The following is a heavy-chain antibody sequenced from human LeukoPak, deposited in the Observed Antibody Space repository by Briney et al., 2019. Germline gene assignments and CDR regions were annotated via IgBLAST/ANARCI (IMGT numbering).Heavy chain of an antibody. D-gene: IGHD5-18*01. J-gene: IGHJ4*02. V-gene: IGHV4-61*02. CDR1: GGSISSGSYY. CDR3: ARRRGYSYDY. Sequence: PSETLSLTCTVSGGSISSGSYYWSWIRQPAGKGLEWIGRIYTSGSTNYNPSLQSRVTISVDTSKNQFSLKLSSVTAADTAVYYCARRRGYSYDYWGQGTLVTVSS. CDR2: IYTSGST.